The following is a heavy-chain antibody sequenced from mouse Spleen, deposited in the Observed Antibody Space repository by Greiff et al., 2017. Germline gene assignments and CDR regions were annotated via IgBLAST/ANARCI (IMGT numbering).Heavy chain of an antibody. D-gene: IGHD2-4*01. CDR1: GYTFTSYW. J-gene: IGHJ4*01. V-gene: IGHV1-69*01. CDR2: IDPSDSYT. CDR3: ARRGYYDYGHYYAMDY. Sequence: VQLQQPGAELVMPGASVKLSCKASGYTFTSYWMHWVKQRPGQGLEWIGEIDPSDSYTNYNQKFKGKATLTVDKSSSTAYMQLSSLTSEDSAVYYCARRGYYDYGHYYAMDYWGQGTSVTVSS.